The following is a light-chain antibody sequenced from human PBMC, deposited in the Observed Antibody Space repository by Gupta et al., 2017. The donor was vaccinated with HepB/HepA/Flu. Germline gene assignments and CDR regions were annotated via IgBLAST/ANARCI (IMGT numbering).Light chain of an antibody. CDR1: KLGDKY. V-gene: IGLV3-1*01. CDR2: QDT. Sequence: SYELTQPPSVSVSPGQTASMTCSGDKLGDKYACWYQQKPGQSPVLVIYQDTTRPSGIPERFSGSNSGNTATLTISGTQAMDEADYYCQAWDSSTVVFGGGTKVTVL. J-gene: IGLJ2*01. CDR3: QAWDSSTVV.